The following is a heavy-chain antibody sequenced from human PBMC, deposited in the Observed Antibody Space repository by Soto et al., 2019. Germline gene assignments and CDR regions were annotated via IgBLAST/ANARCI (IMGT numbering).Heavy chain of an antibody. V-gene: IGHV4-39*01. J-gene: IGHJ6*02. CDR2: IYYSGST. CDR1: GGSISSSSYY. Sequence: ASETLSLTCTVSGGSISSSSYYWGWIRQPPGKGLEWIGSIYYSGSTYYNPSLKSRVTISVDTSKNQFSLKLSSVTAADTAVYYCARHGDYYGSGCYYKPQYYGLDVWGQGTKVTVSS. CDR3: ARHGDYYGSGCYYKPQYYGLDV. D-gene: IGHD3-10*01.